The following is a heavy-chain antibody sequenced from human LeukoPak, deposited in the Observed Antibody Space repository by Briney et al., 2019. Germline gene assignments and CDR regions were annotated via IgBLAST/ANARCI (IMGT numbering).Heavy chain of an antibody. CDR1: GGSISSDY. Sequence: SETLSLTCTVSGGSISSDYWSWIRQPPGKGLEGIGYIHYSGRTYYNPSLKSRITISVDTSKNQFSLKLSSVTAADTAVYYCARGFYSPHYWGQGTLVSVSS. J-gene: IGHJ4*02. V-gene: IGHV4-59*01. CDR3: ARGFYSPHY. D-gene: IGHD4-11*01. CDR2: IHYSGRT.